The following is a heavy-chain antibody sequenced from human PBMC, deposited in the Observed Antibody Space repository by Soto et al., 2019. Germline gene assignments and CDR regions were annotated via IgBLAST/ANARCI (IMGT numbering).Heavy chain of an antibody. CDR3: ARVRGDTMVRGAPSWFDP. J-gene: IGHJ5*02. Sequence: QVQLQESGPGLVKPSETLSLTCTVSGGSISSYYWSWIRQPPGKGLEWIGYIYYSGSTNYNPSLKGRVTISVDTSKNQFSLKLSSVTAADTAVYYCARVRGDTMVRGAPSWFDPWGQGTLVTVSS. D-gene: IGHD3-10*01. V-gene: IGHV4-59*01. CDR2: IYYSGST. CDR1: GGSISSYY.